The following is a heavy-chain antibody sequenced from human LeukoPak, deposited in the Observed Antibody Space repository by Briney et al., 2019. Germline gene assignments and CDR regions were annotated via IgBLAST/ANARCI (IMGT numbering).Heavy chain of an antibody. V-gene: IGHV3-74*01. CDR2: INSDGSTT. D-gene: IGHD1-26*01. CDR3: EREDSGRYSLIDY. Sequence: GGSLRLSCAASGFTFSNYWMHWLRHAPGKGLLWVSRINSDGSTTHYADSVKGRFTISRDNAKNTLFVQMHSLRAEDTVVYYCEREDSGRYSLIDYWGQGTLVTVSS. J-gene: IGHJ4*02. CDR1: GFTFSNYW.